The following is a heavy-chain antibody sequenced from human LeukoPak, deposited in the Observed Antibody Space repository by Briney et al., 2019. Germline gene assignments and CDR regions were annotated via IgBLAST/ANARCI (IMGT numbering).Heavy chain of an antibody. J-gene: IGHJ4*02. CDR3: AWTRYSGSFHDY. D-gene: IGHD1-26*01. V-gene: IGHV4-34*01. CDR1: GGSFSGYY. Sequence: PSETLSLTCAVYGGSFSGYYWSWIRQPPGKGLEWIGEINHSGSTNYNPSLKSRVTISVDTSKNQFSLKLSSVTAADTAVYYCAWTRYSGSFHDYWGQGTLVTVSS. CDR2: INHSGST.